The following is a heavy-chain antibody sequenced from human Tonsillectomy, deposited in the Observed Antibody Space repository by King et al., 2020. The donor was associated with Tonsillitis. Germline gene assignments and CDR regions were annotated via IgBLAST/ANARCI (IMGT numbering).Heavy chain of an antibody. CDR2: IYWDDDK. Sequence: TLKESGPTLVKPTQTLTLTCTFSGFSLSTSGMGVGWIRQPPGKALEWLALIYWDDDKRYSPSLKSRLNITKDTSKNQVVLTMTNMDPVDTATYDCAHKPKPLLHRYFDPWGQGTLVTVSS. D-gene: IGHD2-15*01. CDR3: AHKPKPLLHRYFDP. J-gene: IGHJ4*02. CDR1: GFSLSTSGMG. V-gene: IGHV2-5*02.